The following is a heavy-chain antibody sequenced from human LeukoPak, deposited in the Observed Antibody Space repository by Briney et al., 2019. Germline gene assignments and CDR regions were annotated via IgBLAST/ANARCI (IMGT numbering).Heavy chain of an antibody. V-gene: IGHV4-59*01. CDR2: IYYSGST. Sequence: PSETLSLTCTVSGGSISSYYWSWIRQPPGKGLEWIGYIYYSGSTEYNPSLKSRVTISVDTSKNHFSLKLSSVTAADTAVYYCAREASRYGSTFDYWGQGTLVTVSS. CDR3: AREASRYGSTFDY. CDR1: GGSISSYY. J-gene: IGHJ4*02. D-gene: IGHD3-10*01.